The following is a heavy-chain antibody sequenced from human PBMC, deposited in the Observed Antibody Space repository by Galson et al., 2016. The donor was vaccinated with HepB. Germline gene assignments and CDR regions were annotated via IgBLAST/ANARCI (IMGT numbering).Heavy chain of an antibody. CDR3: ARGGITIFEVVVSQDAFDL. V-gene: IGHV3-53*01. CDR1: GFIITNNY. CDR2: VYSNGST. J-gene: IGHJ3*01. Sequence: SLRLSCAASGFIITNNYMTWVRQAPGKGLEWVSVVYSNGSTYYADSVKGQFPISRDNSKNTVHLQMDSLRAEDTAVYYCARGGITIFEVVVSQDAFDLWGQGTMVSVSS. D-gene: IGHD3-3*01.